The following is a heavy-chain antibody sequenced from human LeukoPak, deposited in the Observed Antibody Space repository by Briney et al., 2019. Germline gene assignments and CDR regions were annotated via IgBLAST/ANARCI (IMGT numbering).Heavy chain of an antibody. D-gene: IGHD2-2*02. Sequence: SETQSLTCAVYGGSFSGYYWSWIRQPPGKGLEWIGEINHSGSTNYNPSLKSRVTISVDTSKNQFSLKLSSVTAADTAVYYCARADIVVVPAAIQPNHNWFDPWGQGTLVTVSS. CDR1: GGSFSGYY. J-gene: IGHJ5*02. CDR3: ARADIVVVPAAIQPNHNWFDP. V-gene: IGHV4-34*01. CDR2: INHSGST.